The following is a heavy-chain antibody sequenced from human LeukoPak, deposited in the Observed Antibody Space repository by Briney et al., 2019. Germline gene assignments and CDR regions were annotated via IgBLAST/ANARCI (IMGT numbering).Heavy chain of an antibody. CDR1: GGTFSSYA. D-gene: IGHD3-3*01. Sequence: SVKVSCKASGGTFSSYAISWVRQAPGQGLEWMGGIIPIFGTANYAQKFQGRVTITADESTSTAYMELSSLRSEDTAVYYCVRFLEWFQNWFDPWGQGTLVTVSS. CDR2: IIPIFGTA. J-gene: IGHJ5*02. V-gene: IGHV1-69*13. CDR3: VRFLEWFQNWFDP.